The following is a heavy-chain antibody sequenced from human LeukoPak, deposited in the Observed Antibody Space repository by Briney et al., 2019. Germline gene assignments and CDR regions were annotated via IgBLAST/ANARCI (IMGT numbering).Heavy chain of an antibody. J-gene: IGHJ4*02. Sequence: SVKVSCKTSGGTFSNYAISWVRQAPGQGLEWMGRIIPIFGTANYAQKFQGRVTIIADQSSSTAYMELSSLRSEDTAMYYCARDKGRYFGSKTYYNDFFDYWGQGTLVTASS. CDR3: ARDKGRYFGSKTYYNDFFDY. V-gene: IGHV1-69*15. CDR2: IIPIFGTA. CDR1: GGTFSNYA. D-gene: IGHD3-10*01.